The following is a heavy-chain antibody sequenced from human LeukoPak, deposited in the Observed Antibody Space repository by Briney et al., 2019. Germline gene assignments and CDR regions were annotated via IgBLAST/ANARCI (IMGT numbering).Heavy chain of an antibody. Sequence: ASVKVSCKASGYTFTGYYMHWVRQAPGQGLEWMGWINPNSGGTNYAQKFQGRVTMTRDTSISTAYMGLSSLRSEDTAVYYCARGRRKVGAIDYWGQGTLVTVSS. V-gene: IGHV1-2*02. CDR2: INPNSGGT. CDR1: GYTFTGYY. D-gene: IGHD1-26*01. CDR3: ARGRRKVGAIDY. J-gene: IGHJ4*02.